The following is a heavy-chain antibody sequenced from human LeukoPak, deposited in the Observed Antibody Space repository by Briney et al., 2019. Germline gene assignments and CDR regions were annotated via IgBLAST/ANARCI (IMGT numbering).Heavy chain of an antibody. V-gene: IGHV3-23*01. CDR3: AKDTLYYDSSGYYDY. CDR2: ISGSGGST. J-gene: IGHJ4*02. CDR1: GFTFSTYW. D-gene: IGHD3-22*01. Sequence: GGSLRLSCAASGFTFSTYWMSWVRQAPGKGLEWVSAISGSGGSTYYADSVKGRFTISRDNSKNTLYLQMNSLRAEDTAVYYCAKDTLYYDSSGYYDYWGQGTLVTVSS.